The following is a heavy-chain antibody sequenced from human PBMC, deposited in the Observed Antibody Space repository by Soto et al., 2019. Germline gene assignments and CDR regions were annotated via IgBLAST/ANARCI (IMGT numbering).Heavy chain of an antibody. CDR2: IIPMFGTP. CDR3: ARSFREQQTVFDY. CDR1: GGTFSSYI. J-gene: IGHJ4*02. Sequence: QVQLVQSGVEVKKPGSSVPVSCKASGGTFSSYIFSWVRQAPGQGLEWMGGIIPMFGTPNYAQKFQGRVTITADESTTTVYMDVRSLRSEETDVYYCARSFREQQTVFDYWGQGTPVTVSS. D-gene: IGHD6-13*01. V-gene: IGHV1-69*01.